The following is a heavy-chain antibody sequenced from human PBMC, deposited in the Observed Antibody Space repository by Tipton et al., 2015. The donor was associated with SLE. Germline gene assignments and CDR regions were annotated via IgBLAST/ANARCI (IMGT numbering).Heavy chain of an antibody. V-gene: IGHV4-34*01. CDR3: ARVLLDDILTGYSHDAFDI. Sequence: TLSLTCAVYGGSFSGYYWSWIRQPPGKGLEWIGEINHSGSTNYNPSLKSRVTISVDTSKNQFSLKLSSVTAADTAVYYCARVLLDDILTGYSHDAFDIWGQGTMVTVSS. CDR2: INHSGST. CDR1: GGSFSGYY. D-gene: IGHD3-9*01. J-gene: IGHJ3*02.